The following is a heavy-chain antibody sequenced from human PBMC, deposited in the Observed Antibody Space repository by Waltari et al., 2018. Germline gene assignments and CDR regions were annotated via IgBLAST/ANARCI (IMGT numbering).Heavy chain of an antibody. CDR1: GGTFSSYT. D-gene: IGHD2-2*01. CDR2: IIPILGIA. CDR3: ARGGQYHHFDP. J-gene: IGHJ5*02. Sequence: QVQLVQSGAEVKKPGSSVKVSCKASGGTFSSYTISWVRQAPGQGLEWMGRIIPILGIANYAQKFQGRVTITADKSTNTAYMELSSLRSEDTAVYYCARGGQYHHFDPWGQGTLVTVSS. V-gene: IGHV1-69*02.